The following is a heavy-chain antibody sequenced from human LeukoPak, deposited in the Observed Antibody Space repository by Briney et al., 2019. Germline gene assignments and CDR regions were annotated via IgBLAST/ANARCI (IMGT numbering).Heavy chain of an antibody. CDR1: GGTFSSYA. V-gene: IGHV1-69*04. Sequence: ASVKVSCKASGGTFSSYAISWVRQAPGQGLEWMGRIIPILGIPNYAQKFQGRVTITADKSTTTAYMELSSLRSEDTAVYYCATEAIVVVTARDYWFFDLWGRGTLVTVSS. D-gene: IGHD2-21*02. J-gene: IGHJ2*01. CDR3: ATEAIVVVTARDYWFFDL. CDR2: IIPILGIP.